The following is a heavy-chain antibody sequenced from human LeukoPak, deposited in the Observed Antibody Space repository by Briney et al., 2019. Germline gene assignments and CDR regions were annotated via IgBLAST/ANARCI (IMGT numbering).Heavy chain of an antibody. Sequence: GESLKISCKGSGYSFPTYWIGWVRWMPGKGLEWMGLINPGESDIRYRPSFQGQVTISADKSINTAYLQWSSLKASDSAMYYCASSIGLYGTSGYDHWGQGTLVTVSS. CDR1: GYSFPTYW. J-gene: IGHJ4*02. CDR3: ASSIGLYGTSGYDH. V-gene: IGHV5-51*01. D-gene: IGHD6-6*01. CDR2: INPGESDI.